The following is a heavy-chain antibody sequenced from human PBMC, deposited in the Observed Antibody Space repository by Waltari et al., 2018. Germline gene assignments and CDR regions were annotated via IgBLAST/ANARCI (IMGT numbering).Heavy chain of an antibody. CDR2: INHSGST. V-gene: IGHV4-34*01. D-gene: IGHD1-26*01. CDR3: ARVGVVYSGSYYAWFDP. Sequence: QVQLQQWGAGLLKPSETLSLTCAVYGGSFSGYYWSWIRQPPGKGLEWIGEINHSGSTNYNPSLKSRVTISVDTSKNQFSLKLSSVTAADTAVYYCARVGVVYSGSYYAWFDPWGQGTLVTVSS. CDR1: GGSFSGYY. J-gene: IGHJ5*02.